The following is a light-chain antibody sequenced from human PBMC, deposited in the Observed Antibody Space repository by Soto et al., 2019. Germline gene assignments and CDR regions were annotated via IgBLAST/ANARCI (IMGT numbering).Light chain of an antibody. CDR2: DVS. V-gene: IGLV2-11*01. J-gene: IGLJ2*01. CDR1: SSNVGDYNY. Sequence: QSALTQPRSVSGSPGQSATISCTGTSSNVGDYNYVSWYQQHPGKAPKLMIYDVSKRPSGVPDRFSGSKSGNTASLTISGLQAEDEADYYCCSYAGSYTEVFGGGTKLTVL. CDR3: CSYAGSYTEV.